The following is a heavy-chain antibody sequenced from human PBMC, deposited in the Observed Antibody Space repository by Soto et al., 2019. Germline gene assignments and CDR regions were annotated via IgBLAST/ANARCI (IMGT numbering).Heavy chain of an antibody. CDR1: GGSISSSSYY. Sequence: SETLSLTCTVSGGSISSSSYYWGWIRQPPGKGLEWIGIIYYSGSTYYNPSLKSRVTISVDTSKNQFSLKLSSVTAADTAVYYCARRLYYDSSGFEGGGMDVWGQGTTVTVSS. CDR3: ARRLYYDSSGFEGGGMDV. D-gene: IGHD3-22*01. V-gene: IGHV4-39*01. J-gene: IGHJ6*02. CDR2: IYYSGST.